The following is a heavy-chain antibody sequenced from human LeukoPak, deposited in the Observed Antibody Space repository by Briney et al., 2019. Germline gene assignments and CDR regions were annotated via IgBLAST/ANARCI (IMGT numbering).Heavy chain of an antibody. CDR3: STMENYYDDSHFDY. D-gene: IGHD3-22*01. V-gene: IGHV3-15*01. J-gene: IGHJ4*02. CDR2: IKNTVHGGTS. Sequence: GGSLRLSCAASGFTFNNAWMTWVRQAPGKGLEWVGLIKNTVHGGTSESAGSVEGRFIISRDDSKNILYLQMNNLKTEDTGVYYCSTMENYYDDSHFDYWGQGTLVTVSS. CDR1: GFTFNNAW.